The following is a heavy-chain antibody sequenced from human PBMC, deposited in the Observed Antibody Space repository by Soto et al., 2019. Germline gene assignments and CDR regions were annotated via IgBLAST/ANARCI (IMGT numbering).Heavy chain of an antibody. J-gene: IGHJ6*02. V-gene: IGHV3-21*01. CDR2: ISSSSSYI. D-gene: IGHD3-10*01. CDR1: GFTFSSYS. Sequence: GGSLRLSCAASGFTFSSYSMNWVRQAPGKGLEWVSSISSSSSYIYYADSVKGRFTISRDNAKNSLYLQMNSLRAEDTAVYYCARDHVNSDGMDVWGQGTTVTSP. CDR3: ARDHVNSDGMDV.